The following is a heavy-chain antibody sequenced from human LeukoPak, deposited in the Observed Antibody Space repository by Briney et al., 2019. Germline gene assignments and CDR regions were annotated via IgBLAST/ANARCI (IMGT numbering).Heavy chain of an antibody. CDR2: IYYSGST. Sequence: SETLSLTCTVSGGSISSYYWSWIRQPPGQELEGIGYIYYSGSTNYNPSLKSRVTISVDTSKNQSSLKLSSVTAADTAVYYCAKAKDFWSGPLDYWGQGTLVTVSS. J-gene: IGHJ4*02. CDR3: AKAKDFWSGPLDY. D-gene: IGHD3-3*01. V-gene: IGHV4-59*01. CDR1: GGSISSYY.